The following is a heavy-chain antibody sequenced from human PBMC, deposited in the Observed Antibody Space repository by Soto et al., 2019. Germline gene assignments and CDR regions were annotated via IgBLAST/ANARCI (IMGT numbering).Heavy chain of an antibody. V-gene: IGHV3-23*01. CDR2: ISESGAYT. CDR1: QFSLSGSV. J-gene: IGHJ6*02. CDR3: AKLAVRSSYSGIDF. D-gene: IGHD6-6*01. Sequence: EVQLLESGGGLVQPGGSLSLSCTASQFSLSGSVIYCVRQAPGKGLEWVSAISESGAYTNYADSVRGRFTISIDNSKNTVYLEMNSLRGDDTARYFCAKLAVRSSYSGIDFWGQGTTVTVSS.